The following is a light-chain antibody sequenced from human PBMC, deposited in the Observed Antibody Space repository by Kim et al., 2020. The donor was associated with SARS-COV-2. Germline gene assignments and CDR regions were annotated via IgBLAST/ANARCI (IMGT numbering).Light chain of an antibody. CDR2: GNS. Sequence: QSVLTQPPSVSGAPGKRVTISCTGSSSNIGAGYDVHWYQQLPGTAPKLLIYGNSNRPSGVPDRFSGSKSGTSASLAITGRQGEDEADYYCQSYDSSLSGYVFGAGTKVTVL. CDR3: QSYDSSLSGYV. V-gene: IGLV1-40*01. J-gene: IGLJ1*01. CDR1: SSNIGAGYD.